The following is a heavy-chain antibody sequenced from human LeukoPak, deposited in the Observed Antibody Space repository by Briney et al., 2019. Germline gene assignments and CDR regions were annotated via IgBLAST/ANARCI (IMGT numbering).Heavy chain of an antibody. J-gene: IGHJ5*02. Sequence: PSETLSLTCAVSGGSISSGGYSWSWIRQPPGKGLEWIGYIYHSGSTYYNPSLKSRVTISVDRSKNQFSLKLSSVTAADTAVYYCARGDSSGWYGPNNWFDPWGQGTLVTVSS. CDR3: ARGDSSGWYGPNNWFDP. CDR2: IYHSGST. CDR1: GGSISSGGYS. D-gene: IGHD6-19*01. V-gene: IGHV4-30-2*01.